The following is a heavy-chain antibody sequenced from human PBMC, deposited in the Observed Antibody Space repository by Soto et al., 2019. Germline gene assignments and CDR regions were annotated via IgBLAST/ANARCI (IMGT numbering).Heavy chain of an antibody. J-gene: IGHJ4*02. D-gene: IGHD2-15*01. CDR2: IYYSGST. CDR3: AREVVVVVAATRGYSYGPDY. CDR1: GGSISSGGYY. V-gene: IGHV4-31*03. Sequence: QVQLQESGPGLVKPSQTLSLTCTVSGGSISSGGYYWSWIRQHPGKGLEWIGYIYYSGSTYYNPSLKSRVTISVDTSKNQFSLKLSSVTAADTAVYYCAREVVVVVAATRGYSYGPDYWGQGTLVTVSS.